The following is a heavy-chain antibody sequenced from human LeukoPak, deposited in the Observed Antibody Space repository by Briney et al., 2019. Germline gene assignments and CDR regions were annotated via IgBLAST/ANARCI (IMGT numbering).Heavy chain of an antibody. J-gene: IGHJ4*02. Sequence: SETLSLTCAVYGGSFSGYYWSWIRQPPGKGLEWIGEINHSGSTNYNPSLKSRVTISVDTSKNQFSLKLSSVTAADTAVYYCARGRMGTAKAFDYWGQGTLVTVSS. CDR1: GGSFSGYY. CDR3: ARGRMGTAKAFDY. D-gene: IGHD5-18*01. CDR2: INHSGST. V-gene: IGHV4-34*01.